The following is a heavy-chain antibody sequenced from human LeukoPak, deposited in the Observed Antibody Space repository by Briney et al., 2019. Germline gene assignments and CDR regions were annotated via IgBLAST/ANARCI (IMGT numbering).Heavy chain of an antibody. CDR3: ARDGGV. J-gene: IGHJ4*02. D-gene: IGHD3-16*01. CDR2: ISRAATYI. CDR1: GFAFSYEK. V-gene: IGHV3-21*01. Sequence: GGSLRLSCTASGFAFSYEKMNWVRQVPEKGLEWVSSISRAATYIHYADSVEGRFTISRDSAKNALYLQMNSLRVEDTGVYYCARDGGVWGQGTLVTVSS.